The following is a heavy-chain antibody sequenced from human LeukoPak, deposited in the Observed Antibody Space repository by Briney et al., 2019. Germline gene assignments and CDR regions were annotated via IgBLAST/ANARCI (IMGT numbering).Heavy chain of an antibody. V-gene: IGHV4-4*07. Sequence: SETLSLTCTVSGGSISSDYWSWIRQPAGKGLEWIGRIYTTESTNYNPSLKSRVTISLDKFKNQFSLKLNSVTAADTAVYYCARGYCSSTSCYEFDPWGQGTLVTVSS. CDR3: ARGYCSSTSCYEFDP. J-gene: IGHJ5*02. D-gene: IGHD2-2*01. CDR1: GGSISSDY. CDR2: IYTTEST.